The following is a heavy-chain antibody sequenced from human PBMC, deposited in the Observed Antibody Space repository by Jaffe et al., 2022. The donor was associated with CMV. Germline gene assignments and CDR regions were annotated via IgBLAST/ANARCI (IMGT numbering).Heavy chain of an antibody. D-gene: IGHD3-10*01. V-gene: IGHV3-33*01. CDR3: ARDRGRPMVRGVQTTENDFDY. CDR1: GFTFSSYG. CDR2: IWYDGSNK. J-gene: IGHJ4*02. Sequence: QVQLVESGGGVVQPGRSLRLSCAASGFTFSSYGMHWVRQAPGKGLEWVAVIWYDGSNKYYADSVKGRFTISRDNSKNTLYLQMNSLRAEDTAVYYCARDRGRPMVRGVQTTENDFDYWGQGTLVTVSS.